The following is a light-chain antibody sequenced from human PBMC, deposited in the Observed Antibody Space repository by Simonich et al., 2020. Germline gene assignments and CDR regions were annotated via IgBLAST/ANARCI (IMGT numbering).Light chain of an antibody. Sequence: EIVMTQSPATLSVSPGERATLPCRASQSVSSSYLAWHQQKPGQAPRLLIYGASSRATGIPDRFSGSGSGTDFTRTISRLEPEDFAVYYWQQYGSSPRAFGQGTKVEIK. V-gene: IGKV3-20*01. J-gene: IGKJ1*01. CDR1: QSVSSSY. CDR3: QQYGSSPRA. CDR2: GAS.